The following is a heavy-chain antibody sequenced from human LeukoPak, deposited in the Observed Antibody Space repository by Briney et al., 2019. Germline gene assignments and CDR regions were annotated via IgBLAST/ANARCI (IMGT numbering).Heavy chain of an antibody. V-gene: IGHV4-4*07. CDR1: GRSISSYY. D-gene: IGHD5-18*01. CDR3: ARDLGLWLQGSWFDP. J-gene: IGHJ5*02. Sequence: SETLSLTCTVPGRSISSYYWSWIRQPAGKGLEWIGRIYTSGSTNYNPSLKSRVTMSVDTSKNQFSLKLSSVTAADTAVYYCARDLGLWLQGSWFDPWGQGTLVTVSS. CDR2: IYTSGST.